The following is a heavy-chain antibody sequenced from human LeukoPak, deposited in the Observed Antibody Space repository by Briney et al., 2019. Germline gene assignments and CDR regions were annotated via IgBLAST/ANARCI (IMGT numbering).Heavy chain of an antibody. D-gene: IGHD3-10*01. CDR2: INYGGTT. CDR3: ARYVVYGSGKYYFDY. Sequence: SETLSLTCTVSGGSISNTEYYWSWIRQPPGKELEWIASINYGGTTYYNPSLKSRVAISVDTSKNQFSPRLSSVTAADTAVYLCARYVVYGSGKYYFDYWGQGSLVTVSS. V-gene: IGHV4-39*01. CDR1: GGSISNTEYY. J-gene: IGHJ4*02.